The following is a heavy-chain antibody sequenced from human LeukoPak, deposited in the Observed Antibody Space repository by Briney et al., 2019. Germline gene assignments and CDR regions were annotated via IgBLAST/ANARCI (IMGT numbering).Heavy chain of an antibody. V-gene: IGHV4-34*01. J-gene: IGHJ4*02. CDR3: RTAYYDFWSGYYPFDY. D-gene: IGHD3-3*01. CDR2: INHSGST. CDR1: GGSFSGYY. Sequence: SETLSLTCAVYGGSFSGYYWSWIRQPPGKGLEWIGEINHSGSTNYNPSLKSRVTISVDTSKNQFSLKLSSVTAAGTAVYYCRTAYYDFWSGYYPFDYWGQGTLVTVSS.